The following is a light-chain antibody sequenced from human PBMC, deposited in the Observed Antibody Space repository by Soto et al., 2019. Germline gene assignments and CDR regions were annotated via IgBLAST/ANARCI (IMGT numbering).Light chain of an antibody. J-gene: IGKJ4*01. V-gene: IGKV1-39*01. CDR3: QQCFSTPLLT. Sequence: DIQMTQSPSSLSASVGDRVTITCRASQSISTFLNWYQQKPGKAPKLLIYGASNLESGVPSTFSSSGSGTDFTLTISSLQPEDFATYYYQQCFSTPLLTFGGGTKVEIK. CDR1: QSISTF. CDR2: GAS.